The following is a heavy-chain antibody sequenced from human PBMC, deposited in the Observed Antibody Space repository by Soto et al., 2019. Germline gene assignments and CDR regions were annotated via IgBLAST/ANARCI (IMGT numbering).Heavy chain of an antibody. V-gene: IGHV4-59*01. Sequence: SETLSLTCTVSGGSISSYYWSWIRQPPGKGLEWIGYIYYSGSTNYNPSLKSRVTISVDTSKNQFSLKLSSVTAADTAVYYCASHHYCTNGVCYPGSQFDYWGQGTLVTVSS. CDR2: IYYSGST. CDR3: ASHHYCTNGVCYPGSQFDY. J-gene: IGHJ4*02. CDR1: GGSISSYY. D-gene: IGHD2-8*01.